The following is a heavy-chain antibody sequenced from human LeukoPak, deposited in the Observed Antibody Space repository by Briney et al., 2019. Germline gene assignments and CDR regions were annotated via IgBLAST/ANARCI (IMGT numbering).Heavy chain of an antibody. D-gene: IGHD2-15*01. V-gene: IGHV4-34*01. J-gene: IGHJ4*02. CDR2: INHSGST. CDR3: ARVGCSGGTCYSRDFDF. CDR1: GGSFSGYY. Sequence: SETLPLTCAVYGGSFSGYYWSWIRQPPGKGLEWIAEINHSGSTNYNPSLKSRVTISVDTSKNQFSLNLSSVTAADTAVYYCARVGCSGGTCYSRDFDFWGQGTLVTVSS.